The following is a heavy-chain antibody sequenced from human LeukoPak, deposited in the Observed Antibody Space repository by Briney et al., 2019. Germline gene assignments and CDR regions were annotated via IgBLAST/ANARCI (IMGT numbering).Heavy chain of an antibody. CDR3: ARAGGLGRNLGVSDAFDI. D-gene: IGHD2-8*02. J-gene: IGHJ3*02. Sequence: GGSLRLSCAASGFTFSSYDMHWVRHATGKGLEWVSAIGTAGDTYYPGSVKGRFTISRENAKNSLYLQMNSLRAGDTAVYYCARAGGLGRNLGVSDAFDIWGQGTMVTVSS. CDR2: IGTAGDT. V-gene: IGHV3-13*01. CDR1: GFTFSSYD.